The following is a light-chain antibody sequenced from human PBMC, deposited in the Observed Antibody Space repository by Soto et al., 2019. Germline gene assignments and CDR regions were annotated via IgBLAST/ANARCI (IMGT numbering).Light chain of an antibody. CDR1: QSVLYSSNNKDS. J-gene: IGKJ4*01. CDR3: QQYLELLT. CDR2: WAS. V-gene: IGKV4-1*01. Sequence: DIVMTQSPGSLAVPLGERATINCRSSQSVLYSSNNKDSIAWYQQKPGQPPRLLIYWASTRESGVPDRFSGSGSGTDFTLTISSLQAEDVAVYYCQQYLELLTFGGGTKVEIK.